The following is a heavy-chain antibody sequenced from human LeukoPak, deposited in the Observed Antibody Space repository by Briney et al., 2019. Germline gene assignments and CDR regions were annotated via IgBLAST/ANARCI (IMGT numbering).Heavy chain of an antibody. V-gene: IGHV4-59*08. J-gene: IGHJ5*02. Sequence: SETLSLTCTVSGGSISSSYWSWIRQPPGKALEWIGYIYYSGSTNYNPSLESRVTISVDTSKNQFSLRLSSVTAADTAVYYCARRSGYDYENWFDPWGQGTLVTVSS. CDR3: ARRSGYDYENWFDP. D-gene: IGHD5-12*01. CDR1: GGSISSSY. CDR2: IYYSGST.